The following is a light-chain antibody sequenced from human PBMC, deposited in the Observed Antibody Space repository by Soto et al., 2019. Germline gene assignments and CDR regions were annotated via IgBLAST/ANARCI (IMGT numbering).Light chain of an antibody. J-gene: IGKJ4*01. V-gene: IGKV1-5*01. Sequence: DIPMTQSPFTLSASVGDRVTITCRASQSISSWLAWYHQTPGKAPKLLIFDASSLESGVPSRFSGSGSGTEFTLTISSLQPDDFGTYFCQQYNSYPLTFGGGTKVEI. CDR3: QQYNSYPLT. CDR1: QSISSW. CDR2: DAS.